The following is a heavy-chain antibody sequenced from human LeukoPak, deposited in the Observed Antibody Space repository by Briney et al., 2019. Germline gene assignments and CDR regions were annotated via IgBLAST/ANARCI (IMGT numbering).Heavy chain of an antibody. J-gene: IGHJ6*03. CDR3: ARGVTLVVAVYYYYMDV. Sequence: SETLSLTCAVYGGSFSGYYWSWIRPPPGKGLEWIGEINHSGSTNYNPSLTSRVTISVDTSKNQFSLKLRSVTAADTAVYYCARGVTLVVAVYYYYMDVWGKGTTVTVSS. V-gene: IGHV4-34*01. CDR1: GGSFSGYY. D-gene: IGHD2-15*01. CDR2: INHSGST.